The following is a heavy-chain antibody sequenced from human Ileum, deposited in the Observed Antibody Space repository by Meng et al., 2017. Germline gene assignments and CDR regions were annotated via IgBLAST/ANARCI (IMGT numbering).Heavy chain of an antibody. Sequence: LRLSCSVSGDSINNFYWSWIRQPAGKRLEWIGRLYPGGSSNSNPSLKSRVTMSADTAKNRLSLTLTSVTAADSGVYYCVRVTRKYSGFDTYDYWGQGTLVTVSS. CDR1: GDSINNFY. J-gene: IGHJ4*02. D-gene: IGHD5-12*01. V-gene: IGHV4-4*07. CDR2: LYPGGSS. CDR3: VRVTRKYSGFDTYDY.